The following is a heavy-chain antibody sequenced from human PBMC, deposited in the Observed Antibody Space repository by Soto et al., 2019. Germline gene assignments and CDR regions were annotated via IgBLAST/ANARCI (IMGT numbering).Heavy chain of an antibody. D-gene: IGHD4-17*01. CDR2: INAGNGNT. V-gene: IGHV1-3*01. J-gene: IGHJ4*02. CDR1: GYTFTSYA. Sequence: ASVKVSCKASGYTFTSYAMHWVRQAPGQRLEWMGWINAGNGNTKYSQKFQGRVTITRDTSASTAYMELSSLRSEDTAVYYCARVGSPLNYGDYYFDYWGQGTLVTVSS. CDR3: ARVGSPLNYGDYYFDY.